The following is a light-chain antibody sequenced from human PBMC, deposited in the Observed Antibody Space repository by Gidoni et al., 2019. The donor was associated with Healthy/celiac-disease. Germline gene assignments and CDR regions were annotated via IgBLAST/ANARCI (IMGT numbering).Light chain of an antibody. J-gene: IGKJ2*01. V-gene: IGKV2-28*01. CDR1: QSLLHSNGYNY. Sequence: GEPASISCRYSQSLLHSNGYNYLDWYLQKPGQSPQLLIYLCSNRASGVPDRFSGSGSGTDFTLKISRVEAEDVGVYYCMQALQTPLFGQGTKLEIK. CDR3: MQALQTPL. CDR2: LCS.